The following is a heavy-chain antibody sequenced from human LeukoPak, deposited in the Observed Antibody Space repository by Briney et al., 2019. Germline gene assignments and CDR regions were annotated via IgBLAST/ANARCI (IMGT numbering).Heavy chain of an antibody. V-gene: IGHV4-34*01. CDR3: AREAVADDSSGYPADYFDY. D-gene: IGHD3-22*01. CDR1: GGSFSGYY. CDR2: TYDSGST. J-gene: IGHJ4*02. Sequence: SETLSLTRAVYGGSFSGYYWSWIRQTPGKGLEWIGETYDSGSTNYNPSLKSRVTISVDTSKNQFSLKLSSVTAADTAVYYCAREAVADDSSGYPADYFDYWGQGTLVTVSS.